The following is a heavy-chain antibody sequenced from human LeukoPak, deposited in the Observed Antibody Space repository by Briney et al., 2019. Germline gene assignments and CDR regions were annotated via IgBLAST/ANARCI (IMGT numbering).Heavy chain of an antibody. J-gene: IGHJ6*03. D-gene: IGHD2-8*01. V-gene: IGHV3-30*02. CDR3: AKDRCSNGIGCYYYYMDV. CDR2: IQYDGSNE. Sequence: GGSLRLSCAVSGFTLTTYAMSWVRQAPGKGLEWVAYIQYDGSNEQYAHSVKGRFRISRDSSRNILYLQMNSLRAEDTAVYYCAKDRCSNGIGCYYYYMDVWGKGTTVTISS. CDR1: GFTLTTYA.